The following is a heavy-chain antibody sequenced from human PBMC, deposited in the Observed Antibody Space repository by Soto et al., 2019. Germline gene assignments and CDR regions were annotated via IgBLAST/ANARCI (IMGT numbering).Heavy chain of an antibody. CDR3: ARRNALEY. V-gene: IGHV3-48*01. CDR1: GFTFSDFY. J-gene: IGHJ4*02. CDR2: ISSSGSTI. Sequence: EVQLVESGGGLVQPGGALRLSCVVSGFTFSDFYMNLVRQAPGKGLEWISYISSSGSTIYYADSVKGRFTISRDNAKRSLYLQMDSLRVEDTAVYYCARRNALEYWGQGTLVTVSS. D-gene: IGHD1-1*01.